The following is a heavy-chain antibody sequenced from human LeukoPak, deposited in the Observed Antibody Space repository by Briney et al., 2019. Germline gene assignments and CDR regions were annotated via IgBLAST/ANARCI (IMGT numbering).Heavy chain of an antibody. CDR3: ARDRYDSSGYCLFDY. CDR2: IYTSGST. D-gene: IGHD3-22*01. CDR1: GGSISSYY. V-gene: IGHV4-4*07. Sequence: SETLSLICTVSGGSISSYYWSWIRQPAGKGLEWIGRIYTSGSTNYNPSLKSRVTMSVDTSKNQFSLKLSSVTAADTAVYYCARDRYDSSGYCLFDYWGQGTLVTVSS. J-gene: IGHJ4*02.